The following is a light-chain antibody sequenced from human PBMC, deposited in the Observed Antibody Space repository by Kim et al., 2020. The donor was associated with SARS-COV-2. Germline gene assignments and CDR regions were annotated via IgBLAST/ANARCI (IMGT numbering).Light chain of an antibody. CDR3: LQYNNWPWT. J-gene: IGKJ1*01. CDR2: GAS. Sequence: EKVMTQSPATLSVSPGESATLSCRASQSVSSSLAWYQQKPGQAPRLLIYGASTRATDIPTRFSGSGSGTEFTLTISSLQSEDFAVYYCLQYNNWPWTFGQGTKVDIK. CDR1: QSVSSS. V-gene: IGKV3-15*01.